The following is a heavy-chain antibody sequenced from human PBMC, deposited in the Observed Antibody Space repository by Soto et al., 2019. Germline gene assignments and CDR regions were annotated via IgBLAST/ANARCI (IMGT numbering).Heavy chain of an antibody. V-gene: IGHV4-59*01. Sequence: ASETLSLTCTVSGGSISSYYWSWIRQPPGKGLEWIGYIYYSGSTNYNPSLKSRVTISLDTSNNQFSLKMSSVTAADTAVYYCARNVVRYDYWGRGTLVTVSS. J-gene: IGHJ4*02. CDR2: IYYSGST. D-gene: IGHD2-21*01. CDR1: GGSISSYY. CDR3: ARNVVRYDY.